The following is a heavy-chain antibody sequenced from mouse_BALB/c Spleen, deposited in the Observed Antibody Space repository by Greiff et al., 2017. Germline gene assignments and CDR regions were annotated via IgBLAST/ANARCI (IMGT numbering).Heavy chain of an antibody. V-gene: IGHV14-4*02. D-gene: IGHD6-2*01. Sequence: EVKLMESGAELVRPGASVKLSCTASGFNFTDYYMHWVKQRPEQGLEWIGWIGPENGATDYAPKFQGKATMTADTSSNTSYLQRSSLTSEDTAVYYCSLCLYCFDYWGQGTTLTVSA. J-gene: IGHJ2*01. CDR2: IGPENGAT. CDR3: SLCLYCFDY. CDR1: GFNFTDYY.